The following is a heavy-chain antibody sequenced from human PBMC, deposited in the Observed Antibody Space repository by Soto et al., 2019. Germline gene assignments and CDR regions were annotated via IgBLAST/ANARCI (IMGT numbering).Heavy chain of an antibody. CDR1: GFTFSDFG. J-gene: IGHJ4*02. CDR3: ASPREGQWLVFDH. Sequence: PGGFLRLSGVVSGFTFSDFGMNWVRQSPGEGLAWVASISKDGLDRYYSESVKGRFTISRDDSKNTVFLQMNSLKVEDTAAYFCASPREGQWLVFDHWGQRTLVTVSS. CDR2: ISKDGLDR. V-gene: IGHV3-30*19. D-gene: IGHD6-19*01.